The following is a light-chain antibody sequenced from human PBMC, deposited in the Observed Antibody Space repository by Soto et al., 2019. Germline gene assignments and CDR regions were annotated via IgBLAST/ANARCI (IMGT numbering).Light chain of an antibody. CDR3: QQYNSYSWT. V-gene: IGKV1-5*03. Sequence: DIPMTQSPSTLSASVGDRVTITCRASQSVSHSWAWYQQKPGNAPQLLIYKASTLESGFPARVSGSGSGTACTLTISSLQPDDFATHYCQQYNSYSWTFGQGTK. J-gene: IGKJ1*01. CDR2: KAS. CDR1: QSVSHS.